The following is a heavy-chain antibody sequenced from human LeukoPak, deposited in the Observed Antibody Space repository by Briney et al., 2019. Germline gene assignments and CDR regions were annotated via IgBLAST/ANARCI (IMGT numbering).Heavy chain of an antibody. CDR3: ITRAN. CDR1: GFPFSDAW. Sequence: GGPLRLSCTAYGFPFSDAWMNWIRQAPGKGLEWVGRIKSKTDGGTADYAAPVKGRFTISRDDSENTVYLQMSSLQIEDTAVYYCITRANWGQGTLVTVSS. V-gene: IGHV3-15*01. J-gene: IGHJ4*02. CDR2: IKSKTDGGTA.